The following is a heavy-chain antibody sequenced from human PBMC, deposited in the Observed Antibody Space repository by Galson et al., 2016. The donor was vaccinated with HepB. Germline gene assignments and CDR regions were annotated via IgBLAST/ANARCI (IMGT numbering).Heavy chain of an antibody. D-gene: IGHD7-27*01. J-gene: IGHJ5*02. CDR3: ARAETNWEGGGDHWFDP. Sequence: SAISGDSVTNNGAAWTWIRQSPSRGLAWLGRTYYRSTWYHTYAVSVKSRITINPDPSKNQFSLQLNSVTPEETAVYYCARAETNWEGGGDHWFDPWGQGTLVTVSS. CDR2: TYYRSTWYH. V-gene: IGHV6-1*01. CDR1: GDSVTNNGAA.